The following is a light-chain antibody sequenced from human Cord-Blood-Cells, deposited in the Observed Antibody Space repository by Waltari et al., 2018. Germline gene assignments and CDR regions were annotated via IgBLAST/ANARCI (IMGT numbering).Light chain of an antibody. CDR2: QDS. V-gene: IGLV3-1*01. J-gene: IGLJ3*02. CDR1: KLGDKY. Sequence: SYELTQPPSVSVSPGQTASITCSGDKLGDKYACWYQQKPGQSPVLVIYQDSKRPSGIPEQFSGSNSGNTATLTISGTQAMDEADYYCQAWDSSTANWVFGGGTKLTVL. CDR3: QAWDSSTANWV.